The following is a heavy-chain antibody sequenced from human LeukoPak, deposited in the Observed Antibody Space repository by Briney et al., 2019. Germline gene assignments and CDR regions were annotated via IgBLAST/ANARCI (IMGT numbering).Heavy chain of an antibody. CDR2: IYYSGST. Sequence: SETLSLTCTVSGGSVSSYYWSWVRQPPGKGLEWIGYIYYSGSTNYNPSLKSRVTISVDTSKNQFSLKLSSVTAADTAVYYCARIVVVPAAMRNRAFDIWGQGTMVTVSS. CDR3: ARIVVVPAAMRNRAFDI. V-gene: IGHV4-59*02. D-gene: IGHD2-2*01. CDR1: GGSVSSYY. J-gene: IGHJ3*02.